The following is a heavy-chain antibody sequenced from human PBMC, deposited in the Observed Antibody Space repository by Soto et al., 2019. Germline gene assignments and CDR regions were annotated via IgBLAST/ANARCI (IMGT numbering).Heavy chain of an antibody. CDR3: ARGTVSPFTYYGILTGYYPPSNRYYYYGMDV. J-gene: IGHJ6*02. V-gene: IGHV1-69*01. D-gene: IGHD3-9*01. Sequence: QVQLVQSGAEVKKPGSSVKVSCKASGGTFSSYAISWVRQAPGQGLEWMGGIIPIFGTANYAQKFQRRVTITADEATSTAYMELSSLRSEDTAVYYCARGTVSPFTYYGILTGYYPPSNRYYYYGMDVWGQGTTVTVSS. CDR1: GGTFSSYA. CDR2: IIPIFGTA.